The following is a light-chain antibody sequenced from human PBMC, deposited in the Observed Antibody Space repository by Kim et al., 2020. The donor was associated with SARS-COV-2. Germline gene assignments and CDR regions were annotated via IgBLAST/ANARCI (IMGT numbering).Light chain of an antibody. CDR1: SSDVGGYNY. Sequence: GQSITISCTGTSSDVGGYNYVSWYQQHPGKAPKLMIYDVSKRPSGVSNRFSVSKSGNTASLTISGLQAEDEADYYCSSYTSSSTLVFGGGTQLTVL. CDR2: DVS. J-gene: IGLJ2*01. V-gene: IGLV2-14*04. CDR3: SSYTSSSTLV.